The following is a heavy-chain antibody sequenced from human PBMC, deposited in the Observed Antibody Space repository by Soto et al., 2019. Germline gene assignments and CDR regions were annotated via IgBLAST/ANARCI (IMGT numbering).Heavy chain of an antibody. CDR3: ARDSFVVVPAAMRKLPDYYYYYMDV. D-gene: IGHD2-2*01. CDR1: GFTFSSYG. Sequence: QVQLVESGGGVVQPGRSLRLSCAASGFTFSSYGMHWVRQAPGKGLEWVAVIWYDGSNKYYADSVKGRFTISRDNSKNTLYLQMNSLRAEDTAVYYCARDSFVVVPAAMRKLPDYYYYYMDVWGKGTTVTVSS. V-gene: IGHV3-33*01. CDR2: IWYDGSNK. J-gene: IGHJ6*03.